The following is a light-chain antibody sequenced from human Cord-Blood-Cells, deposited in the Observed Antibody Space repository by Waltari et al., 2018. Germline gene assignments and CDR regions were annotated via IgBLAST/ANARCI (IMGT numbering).Light chain of an antibody. CDR3: QQYYSTPRT. V-gene: IGKV4-1*01. J-gene: IGKJ1*01. CDR2: WAS. Sequence: DIVMTQSPDSLAVSLGERATIHCKSSQSVLYSSNNKNYLAWYQQKPGQPPKLLIYWASTRESGVPDRFSGSGSGTDFTLTISSLQAEDVAAYYCQQYYSTPRTFGQGTKVEIK. CDR1: QSVLYSSNNKNY.